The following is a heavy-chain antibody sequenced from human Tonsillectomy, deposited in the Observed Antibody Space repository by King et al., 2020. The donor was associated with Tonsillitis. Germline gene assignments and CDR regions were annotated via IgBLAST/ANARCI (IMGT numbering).Heavy chain of an antibody. CDR1: GFTFSGDW. V-gene: IGHV3-7*01. Sequence: VQLVESGGGLVQPGGSLRLSCAASGFTFSGDWMTWVRQAPGKGLEWVANIKEDGSDKYYLDTVKGRFTISRDNAKNSLYLQMNSLRAADTSVYYCARGGRLGALDYWGQGTLVTVSS. J-gene: IGHJ4*02. CDR2: IKEDGSDK. CDR3: ARGGRLGALDY. D-gene: IGHD3-16*01.